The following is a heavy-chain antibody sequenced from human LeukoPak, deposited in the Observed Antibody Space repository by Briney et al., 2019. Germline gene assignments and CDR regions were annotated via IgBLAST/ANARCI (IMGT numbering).Heavy chain of an antibody. D-gene: IGHD3-22*01. Sequence: PGGSLRLSCAASGFTFSSYEMNWVRQAPGKGLEWVSYISSSGSTIYYADSVKGRFTISRDNSKNTLYLQMNSLRAEDMAVYYCAKGLHISGLGVPYWGQGTLVTVSS. J-gene: IGHJ4*02. CDR2: ISSSGSTI. V-gene: IGHV3-48*03. CDR1: GFTFSSYE. CDR3: AKGLHISGLGVPY.